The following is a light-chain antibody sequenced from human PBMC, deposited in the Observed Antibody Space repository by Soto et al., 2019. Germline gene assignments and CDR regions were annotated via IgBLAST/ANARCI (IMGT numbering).Light chain of an antibody. V-gene: IGKV3-11*01. Sequence: IVLPQSPSTLSLSPGGRAPLPCRASQSVSTYVTYLAWYQQKPGQAPRLLIYDASKRATGIPARFSGSGSGTDFTLTISSLEPEDFAVYYCQQRYNWPLTFGGRTKVDIK. CDR3: QQRYNWPLT. CDR2: DAS. CDR1: QSVSTY. J-gene: IGKJ4*01.